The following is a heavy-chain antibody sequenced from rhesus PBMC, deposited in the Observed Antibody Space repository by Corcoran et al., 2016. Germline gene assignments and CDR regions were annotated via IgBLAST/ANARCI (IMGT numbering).Heavy chain of an antibody. D-gene: IGHD3-34*01. Sequence: QLQLQESGPGLVKPSETLSLTCAVSGGSISGYYWSWLRQPPGKGLEWIGNIDGNSAGTNYNPSLKSRVTISKDTSKNQFSLKLSSVTAADTAVYYCARLGLYWGDYYGVDYWGQGVLVTVSS. CDR3: ARLGLYWGDYYGVDY. CDR1: GGSISGYY. J-gene: IGHJ4*01. V-gene: IGHV4-81*01. CDR2: IDGNSAGT.